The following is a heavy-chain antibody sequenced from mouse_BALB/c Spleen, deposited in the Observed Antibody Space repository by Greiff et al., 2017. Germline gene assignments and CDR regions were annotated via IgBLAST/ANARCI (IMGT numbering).Heavy chain of an antibody. J-gene: IGHJ4*01. D-gene: IGHD2-3*01. Sequence: QVQLKQSGPELVKPGASVKISCKASGYAFSSSWMNWVKQRPGQGLEWIGRIYPGDGDTNYNGKFKGKATLTADKSSSTAYMQLSSLTSVDSAVYFCARLGDGYYDAMDYWGQGTSVTVSS. V-gene: IGHV1-82*01. CDR3: ARLGDGYYDAMDY. CDR2: IYPGDGDT. CDR1: GYAFSSSW.